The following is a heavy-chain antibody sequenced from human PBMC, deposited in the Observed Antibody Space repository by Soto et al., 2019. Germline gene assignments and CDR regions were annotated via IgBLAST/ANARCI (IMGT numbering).Heavy chain of an antibody. D-gene: IGHD3-10*01. CDR2: VYYNENT. V-gene: IGHV4-39*01. Sequence: RSLTCSVSGASINNFAYYWGWIRQPPGKGLEWIGTVYYNENTYYNPSLKSRAAISVDTAKNQFSLNLRSVTAADTAIYFCARRERYYGSPGWFDPWGQGTLVTVSS. J-gene: IGHJ5*01. CDR1: GASINNFAYY. CDR3: ARRERYYGSPGWFDP.